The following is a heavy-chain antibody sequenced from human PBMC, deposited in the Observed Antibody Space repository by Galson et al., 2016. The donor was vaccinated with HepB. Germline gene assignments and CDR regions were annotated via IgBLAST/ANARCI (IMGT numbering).Heavy chain of an antibody. V-gene: IGHV4-34*01. CDR2: INHSGNT. CDR3: ARGTYYDSATRFDP. Sequence: ETLSLTCAVFGGTFNGYYWTWIRQPPGKGLEWIGEINHSGNTNYNPSLKSRVNLSVDMSKKQFTLELTSVTAAETAIYYCARGTYYDSATRFDPWGQGTPVTVAS. CDR1: GGTFNGYY. J-gene: IGHJ5*02. D-gene: IGHD3-3*01.